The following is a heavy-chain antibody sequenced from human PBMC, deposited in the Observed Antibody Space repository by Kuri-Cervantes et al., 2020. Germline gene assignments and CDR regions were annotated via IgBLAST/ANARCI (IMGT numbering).Heavy chain of an antibody. Sequence: GESLKISCAASGFTFSDYYMSWIRQAPGKGLEWVSYISSSGSTIYYADSVKGRFTISRDNSKNTLYLQMNSLRAEDTAVYYCAKELLTQGMGTFDYWGQGTLVTVSS. CDR1: GFTFSDYY. J-gene: IGHJ4*02. D-gene: IGHD3-10*01. CDR2: ISSSGSTI. CDR3: AKELLTQGMGTFDY. V-gene: IGHV3-11*04.